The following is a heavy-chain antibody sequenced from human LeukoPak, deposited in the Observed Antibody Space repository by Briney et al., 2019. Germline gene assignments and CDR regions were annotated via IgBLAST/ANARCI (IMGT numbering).Heavy chain of an antibody. V-gene: IGHV3-33*01. D-gene: IGHD4-17*01. CDR3: ARDRSVTTGGYYGMDV. CDR1: GFSFKDYG. J-gene: IGHJ6*02. CDR2: IWYDGRNK. Sequence: GRSLRLSCAASGFSFKDYGMHWVRQAPGKGLEWVAVIWYDGRNKYYAESVKGRFTISRDNSKNTLYLQMNSLRAEDTAVYYCARDRSVTTGGYYGMDVWGQGNTVTVSS.